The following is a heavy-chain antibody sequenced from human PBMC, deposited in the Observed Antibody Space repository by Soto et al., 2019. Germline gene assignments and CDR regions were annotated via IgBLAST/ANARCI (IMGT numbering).Heavy chain of an antibody. Sequence: EPLSLTCTVSGGSISTNYWSWIRQPPGKGLEWIGYIYNSGSSNYNPSLKSRVTISVDTSKNHFSLQLASVTAADTAVYYCARGDSHSSGYLIVGVLTQWGQGTLVTVSS. CDR1: GGSISTNY. V-gene: IGHV4-59*01. CDR3: ARGDSHSSGYLIVGVLTQ. CDR2: IYNSGSS. D-gene: IGHD3-22*01. J-gene: IGHJ4*02.